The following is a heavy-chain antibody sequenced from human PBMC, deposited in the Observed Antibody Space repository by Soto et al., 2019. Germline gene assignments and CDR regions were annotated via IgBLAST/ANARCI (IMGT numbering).Heavy chain of an antibody. V-gene: IGHV3-30*18. CDR3: AKGRHVLRYSDFDY. J-gene: IGHJ4*02. D-gene: IGHD3-9*01. CDR1: GFTFSSYG. Sequence: GGSLRLSCAASGFTFSSYGMHWVRQAPGKGLEWVAVISYDGSNKYYADSVKGRFTISRDNSKNKLYLQMNSLRAEDTAVYYCAKGRHVLRYSDFDYWGQGTLVTVSS. CDR2: ISYDGSNK.